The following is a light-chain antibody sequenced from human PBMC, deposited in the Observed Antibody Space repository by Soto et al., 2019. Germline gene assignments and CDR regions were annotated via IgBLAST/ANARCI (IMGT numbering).Light chain of an antibody. CDR2: KAS. J-gene: IGKJ1*01. CDR3: QHYNTYPWT. Sequence: DIQMTQSPSTLSASVGDRVTVTCRASQSISSWVAWYQQKAGKAPKLLIYKASALESGVPSRFSGSGSGTEFTLTISSLEPEDFATYYCQHYNTYPWTFGQGTKVEIK. V-gene: IGKV1-5*03. CDR1: QSISSW.